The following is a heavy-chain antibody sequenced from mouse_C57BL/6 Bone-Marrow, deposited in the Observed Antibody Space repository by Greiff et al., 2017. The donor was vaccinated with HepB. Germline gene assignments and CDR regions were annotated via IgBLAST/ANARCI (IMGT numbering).Heavy chain of an antibody. Sequence: DVKLVESGGGLVQPGGSMKLSCAASGFTFSDAWMDWVRQSPEKGLEWVAEIRNKANNHATYYAESVKGRFTISRDDSKSSVYLQMNSLRAEDTGIYYCTRPYYYGSSLYWYFDVWGTGTTVTVSS. CDR3: TRPYYYGSSLYWYFDV. CDR1: GFTFSDAW. J-gene: IGHJ1*03. CDR2: IRNKANNHAT. V-gene: IGHV6-6*01. D-gene: IGHD1-1*01.